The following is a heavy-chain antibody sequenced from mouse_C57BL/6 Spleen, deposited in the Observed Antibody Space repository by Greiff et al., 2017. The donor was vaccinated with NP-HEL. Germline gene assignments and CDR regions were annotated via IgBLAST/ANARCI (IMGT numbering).Heavy chain of an antibody. CDR2: IDPETGGT. V-gene: IGHV1-15*01. J-gene: IGHJ2*01. Sequence: QVQLQQSGAELVRPGASVTLSCKASGYTFTDYEMHWVKQTPVHGLEWIGAIDPETGGTAYNQKFKGKAILTADKSSSTAYMELRSLTSEDSAVYYCTIYYYGSPGYFDYWGQGTTLTVSS. D-gene: IGHD1-1*01. CDR1: GYTFTDYE. CDR3: TIYYYGSPGYFDY.